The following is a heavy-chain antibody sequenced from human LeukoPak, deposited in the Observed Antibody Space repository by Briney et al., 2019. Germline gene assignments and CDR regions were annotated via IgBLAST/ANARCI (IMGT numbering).Heavy chain of an antibody. V-gene: IGHV1-69*02. CDR1: GGTFSSYT. Sequence: SVKVSCKASGGTFSSYTISWVRQAPGQGLEWMGRIIPILGIANYAQKFQGRVTITADKSTSTAYMELSSLRSEDTAVYYCASRYSSSYYYYYMDVWGKGTTVTVSS. CDR3: ASRYSSSYYYYYMDV. CDR2: IIPILGIA. D-gene: IGHD6-6*01. J-gene: IGHJ6*03.